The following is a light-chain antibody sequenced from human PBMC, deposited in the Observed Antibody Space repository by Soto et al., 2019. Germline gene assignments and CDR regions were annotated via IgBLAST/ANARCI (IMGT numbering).Light chain of an antibody. CDR1: QSVGSD. CDR3: QQYGSSRT. Sequence: EIVMTQSPATLSVSPGERATLSCRASQSVGSDLAWYQQKPGQAPRLVIYGASSRATGIPDRFSGSGSGTDFTLTISRLEPEDFAVYYCQQYGSSRTFGQGTKVDIK. J-gene: IGKJ1*01. V-gene: IGKV3-20*01. CDR2: GAS.